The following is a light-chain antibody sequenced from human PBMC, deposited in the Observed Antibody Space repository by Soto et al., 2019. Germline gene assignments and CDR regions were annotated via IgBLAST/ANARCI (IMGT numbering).Light chain of an antibody. CDR1: SSDVGGYNY. CDR2: EVS. J-gene: IGLJ1*01. V-gene: IGLV2-8*01. Sequence: QSVLTQPPSASGSPGQSVTISCTGTSSDVGGYNYVSWYQQHPGKAPKLMIYEVSKRPSGVPDRFSCSKSGNTASLTVSGLQAEDEADYYCSSYAGSNNFVFGTGTKVTVL. CDR3: SSYAGSNNFV.